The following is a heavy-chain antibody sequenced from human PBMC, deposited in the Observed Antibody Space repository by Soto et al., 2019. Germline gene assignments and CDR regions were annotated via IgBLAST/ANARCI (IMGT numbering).Heavy chain of an antibody. CDR1: GGTFSSYT. V-gene: IGHV1-69*08. Sequence: QVQLVQSGAEVKKPGSSVKVSCKAFGGTFSSYTISWVRQAPGQGLEGMGRVIPILGIANYAQKFQGRVTITADKSTSTAYMELSSLRSEDTAVYYFTKDYGGKDGDYWGQGTLVTVSS. J-gene: IGHJ4*02. CDR3: TKDYGGKDGDY. CDR2: VIPILGIA. D-gene: IGHD4-17*01.